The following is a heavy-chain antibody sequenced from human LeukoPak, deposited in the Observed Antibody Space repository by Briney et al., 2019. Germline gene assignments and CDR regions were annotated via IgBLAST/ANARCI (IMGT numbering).Heavy chain of an antibody. J-gene: IGHJ6*03. D-gene: IGHD3-10*01. CDR2: IKQDGSEE. V-gene: IGHV3-7*01. CDR3: AREKETLLSITMVRGLIRRHYYMDV. CDR1: GVNFSSYW. Sequence: GGSLRLSCAVSGVNFSSYWMSWVRQAPGKGLEWVANIKQDGSEEYYVDSVKGRFTISRDNAKNSLYLQMNSLRAEDTAVYYCAREKETLLSITMVRGLIRRHYYMDVWGKGTTVTISS.